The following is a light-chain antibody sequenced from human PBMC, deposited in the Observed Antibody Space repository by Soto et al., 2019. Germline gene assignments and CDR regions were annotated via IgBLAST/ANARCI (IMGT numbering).Light chain of an antibody. CDR3: QQYGSSPSGR. CDR2: GAS. J-gene: IGKJ1*01. CDR1: QSFGSTP. Sequence: EIVLTQSPGTLSLSPGERATLSCRASQSFGSTPLAWYQQKPGQSPRLLIYGASSRATGIPDRFSGSGSGTDFTLTISRLEPEDFAVYYCQQYGSSPSGRFGQGTKVDIK. V-gene: IGKV3-20*01.